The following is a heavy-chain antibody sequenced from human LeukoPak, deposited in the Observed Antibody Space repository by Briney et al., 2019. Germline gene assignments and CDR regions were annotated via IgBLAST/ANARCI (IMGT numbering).Heavy chain of an antibody. J-gene: IGHJ4*02. Sequence: GGSLRLSCAASGFTLSNAWMSWVRQAPGKGLEWVGRIKSKTDGGTTDYAAPVKGRFTISRDDSKNTLYLQMNSLKTEDTAVYYCTTPNPYYDFWSGYFLWGQGTLVTVSS. D-gene: IGHD3-3*01. V-gene: IGHV3-15*01. CDR2: IKSKTDGGTT. CDR3: TTPNPYYDFWSGYFL. CDR1: GFTLSNAW.